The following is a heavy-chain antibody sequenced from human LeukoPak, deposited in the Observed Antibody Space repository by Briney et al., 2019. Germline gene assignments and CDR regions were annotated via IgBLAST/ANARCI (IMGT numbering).Heavy chain of an antibody. V-gene: IGHV3-48*03. CDR2: ISSSGSTI. Sequence: LPGGSLRLSCAASGFTLSSYEMNWVRQAPGKGLEGVSYISSSGSTIYYADSVKGRFTISRDNAKNSLYVQMNRLRAEDTAVYYCARCGSGSYYNEDYFDYWGQGTLVTVSS. CDR3: ARCGSGSYYNEDYFDY. CDR1: GFTLSSYE. J-gene: IGHJ4*02. D-gene: IGHD3-10*01.